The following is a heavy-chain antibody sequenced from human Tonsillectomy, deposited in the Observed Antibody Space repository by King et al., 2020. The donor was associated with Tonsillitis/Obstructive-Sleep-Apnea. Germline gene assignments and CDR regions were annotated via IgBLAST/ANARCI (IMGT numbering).Heavy chain of an antibody. Sequence: VQLVESGGGVVQPGRSLRLSCAASGFTFSSYGMYWVRQAPGKGLEWVAGIWYCGSNKYYADSVKGRFTISRDNSKNTRHLQMNSLRAEDTAVYYCARGGDIVVVPAALDYWGQGTLVTVSS. CDR2: IWYCGSNK. CDR1: GFTFSSYG. CDR3: ARGGDIVVVPAALDY. V-gene: IGHV3-33*01. J-gene: IGHJ4*02. D-gene: IGHD2-2*01.